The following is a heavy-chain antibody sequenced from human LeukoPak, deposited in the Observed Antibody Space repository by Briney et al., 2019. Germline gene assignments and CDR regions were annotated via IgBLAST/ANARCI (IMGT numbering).Heavy chain of an antibody. CDR1: GGSISSGGYY. V-gene: IGHV4-31*03. D-gene: IGHD1-26*01. CDR2: IHYTGST. CDR3: ARAGWELSPFVY. J-gene: IGHJ4*02. Sequence: SQTLSLTCTVSGGSISSGGYYWSWIRQHPGKGLEWIGYIHYTGSTYYNASLKSRVTISVDTSKNQFSLKLSSVTAADTAVYYCARAGWELSPFVYWGQGTLVTVSS.